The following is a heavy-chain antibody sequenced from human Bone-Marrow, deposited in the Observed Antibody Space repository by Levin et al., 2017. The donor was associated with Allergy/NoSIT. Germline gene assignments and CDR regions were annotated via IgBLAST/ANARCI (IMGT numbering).Heavy chain of an antibody. V-gene: IGHV2-5*02. Sequence: SGPTLVKPTQTLTLTCTFSGFSLSTSGVGVGWIRPPPGKALEWLALIYWDDDKRYSPSLKSRLTITKDTSKNQVVLTMTNMDPVDTATYYCAHRVSGRLWFGELWSKSKKPNWFDPWGQGTLVTVSS. CDR3: AHRVSGRLWFGELWSKSKKPNWFDP. J-gene: IGHJ5*02. CDR1: GFSLSTSGVG. D-gene: IGHD3-10*01. CDR2: IYWDDDK.